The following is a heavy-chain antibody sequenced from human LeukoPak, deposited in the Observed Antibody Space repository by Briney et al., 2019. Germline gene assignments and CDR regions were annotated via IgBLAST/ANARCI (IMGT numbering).Heavy chain of an antibody. V-gene: IGHV4-38-2*01. Sequence: PSETLSLTCAVSSYSVSNGYHWGWIRQPPGKGLEWIGSIYRSGSTYYNPSLKSRVTISVDTSKNHFSLRLSSVAAADTAVYYCARVNWICDYWGQGTLVTVSS. CDR1: SYSVSNGYH. J-gene: IGHJ4*02. CDR3: ARVNWICDY. D-gene: IGHD1-20*01. CDR2: IYRSGST.